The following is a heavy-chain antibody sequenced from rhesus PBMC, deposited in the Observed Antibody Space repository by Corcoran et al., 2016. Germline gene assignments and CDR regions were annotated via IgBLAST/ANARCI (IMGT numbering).Heavy chain of an antibody. Sequence: QVQLVQSGSEIKQPGASVRLSCKASGYTFTSYYMHWVRQAPGQGLEWIGLIAQYKGKKGYAQNFQGRVTMTTDTSTSTGYMELSSLRSEDTAVYYCTRSKGTVTTSDYWGQGVLVTVSS. V-gene: IGHV1-180*01. CDR1: GYTFTSYY. CDR3: TRSKGTVTTSDY. CDR2: IAQYKGKK. J-gene: IGHJ4*01. D-gene: IGHD4-23*01.